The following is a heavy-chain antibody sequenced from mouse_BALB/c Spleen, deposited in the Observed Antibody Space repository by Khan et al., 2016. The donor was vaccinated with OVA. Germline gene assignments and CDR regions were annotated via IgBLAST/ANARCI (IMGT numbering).Heavy chain of an antibody. Sequence: VQLQESGPGLVAPSQSLSITCNVSGFSLSSHGVHWVRQPPGKGLEWLGVIWAGGNAHYNSALMSRLSISKDNSKSQVFLKMNSLQTDDTAMYXCARGMDYWGQGTSVTVSA. J-gene: IGHJ4*01. CDR2: IWAGGNA. V-gene: IGHV2-9*02. CDR1: GFSLSSHG. CDR3: ARGMDY.